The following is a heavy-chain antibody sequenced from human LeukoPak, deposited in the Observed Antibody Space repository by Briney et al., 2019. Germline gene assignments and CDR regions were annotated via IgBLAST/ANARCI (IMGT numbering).Heavy chain of an antibody. CDR1: GGSISSGDYY. J-gene: IGHJ4*02. D-gene: IGHD4-17*01. Sequence: PSETQSLTCTVSGGSISSGDYYWSWIRQPPGKGLEWIGYIYYSGSTYYNPSLKSRVTISVDTSKNQFSLKLSSVTAADTAVYYCARDHAYANDYWGQGTLVTVYS. CDR3: ARDHAYANDY. V-gene: IGHV4-30-4*01. CDR2: IYYSGST.